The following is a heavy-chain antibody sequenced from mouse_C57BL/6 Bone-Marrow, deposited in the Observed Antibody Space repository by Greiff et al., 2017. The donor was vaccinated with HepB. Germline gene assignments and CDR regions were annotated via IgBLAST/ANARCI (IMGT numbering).Heavy chain of an antibody. D-gene: IGHD1-1*01. V-gene: IGHV1-69*01. CDR1: GYTFTSYW. CDR3: ARAYYYGSSPWFAY. Sequence: QVHVKQPGAELVMPGASVKLSCKASGYTFTSYWMHWVKQRPGQGLEWIGEIDPSDSYTNYNQKFKGKSTLTVDKSSSTAYMQLSSLTSEDSAVYYCARAYYYGSSPWFAYWGQGTLVTVSA. J-gene: IGHJ3*01. CDR2: IDPSDSYT.